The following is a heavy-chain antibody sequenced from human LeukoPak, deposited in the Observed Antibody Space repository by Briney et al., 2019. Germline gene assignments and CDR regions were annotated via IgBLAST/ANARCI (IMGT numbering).Heavy chain of an antibody. D-gene: IGHD2-15*01. J-gene: IGHJ5*02. V-gene: IGHV3-23*01. CDR1: GFTFSNHG. CDR3: AKSSGGSYSWFDP. Sequence: GGSLRLSCAASGFTFSNHGMNWVRQAPGKGLEWVSTISGGGGSTYYADSVKGRFTISRDNSKNTLYLQMNSLRAEDTAIYYCAKSSGGSYSWFDPWGQGTLVTVSS. CDR2: ISGGGGST.